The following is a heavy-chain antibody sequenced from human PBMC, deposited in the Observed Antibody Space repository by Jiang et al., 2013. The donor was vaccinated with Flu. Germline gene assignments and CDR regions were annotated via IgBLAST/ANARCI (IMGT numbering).Heavy chain of an antibody. CDR3: ARDLEAAGMGSGY. D-gene: IGHD6-13*01. CDR1: GGSISTYY. CDR2: IYYSGST. Sequence: GLVKPSETLSLTCTVSGGSISTYYWNWIRQPPGKGLEWIGFIYYSGSTKYNSSLKSRVTISVDTSKNQFSLKLSSVTAADTAVYYCARDLEAAGMGSGYWGQGTLVTVSS. V-gene: IGHV4-59*13. J-gene: IGHJ4*02.